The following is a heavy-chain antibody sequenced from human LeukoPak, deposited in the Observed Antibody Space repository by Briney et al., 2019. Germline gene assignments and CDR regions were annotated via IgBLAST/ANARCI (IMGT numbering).Heavy chain of an antibody. J-gene: IGHJ4*02. CDR1: GFTLSNAW. Sequence: PGGSLRLSCAASGFTLSNAWMSWVRQAPGKGLEWVGRIKSKSDGGTTDFPAPVKGRFSISRDDSKNTLYLQMNSLETEDTAVYYCTASGRYEGYYFEGYWGQGTLVTVSS. CDR2: IKSKSDGGTT. V-gene: IGHV3-15*01. D-gene: IGHD2/OR15-2a*01. CDR3: TASGRYEGYYFEGY.